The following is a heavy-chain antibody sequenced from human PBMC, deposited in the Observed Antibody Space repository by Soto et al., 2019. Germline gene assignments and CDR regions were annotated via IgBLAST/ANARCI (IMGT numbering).Heavy chain of an antibody. J-gene: IGHJ5*02. Sequence: ASGKVCCEASGCIFTEYHIHWERQSPGQGLEFMGLINTNTGGAGSAQQFQGRVTVTRATSINTVYLELSNLRSDDTAVYLCAKERGSNSLLPSFSWFDTWGQVTLGTVSS. V-gene: IGHV1-2*02. CDR1: GCIFTEYH. CDR3: AKERGSNSLLPSFSWFDT. D-gene: IGHD6-13*01. CDR2: INTNTGGA.